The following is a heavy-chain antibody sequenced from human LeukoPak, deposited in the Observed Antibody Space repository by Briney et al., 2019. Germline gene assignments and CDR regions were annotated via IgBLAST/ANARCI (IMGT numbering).Heavy chain of an antibody. CDR2: IRYDGSNK. Sequence: GGSLRLSCAASGFTFSSYGMHWVRQAPGKGLEWVAFIRYDGSNKYYADSVKGRFTISRDNSKNTLYLQMNSLRAEDTAVYYCAKDRPYYYGSGSYGGVDYWGQGTLVTVSS. CDR1: GFTFSSYG. V-gene: IGHV3-30*02. J-gene: IGHJ4*02. D-gene: IGHD3-10*01. CDR3: AKDRPYYYGSGSYGGVDY.